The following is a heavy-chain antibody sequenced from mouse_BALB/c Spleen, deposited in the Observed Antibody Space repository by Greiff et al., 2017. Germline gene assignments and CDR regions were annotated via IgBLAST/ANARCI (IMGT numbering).Heavy chain of an antibody. CDR1: GYTFTSYW. Sequence: QVQLQQPGAELVKPGASVKLSCKASGYTFTSYWMHWVKQRPGQGLEWIGEINPSNGRTNYNEKFKSKATLTVDKSSSTAYMQLSSLTSEDSAVYYCARGPGFADWGEGTLVTVSA. J-gene: IGHJ3*01. V-gene: IGHV1S81*02. CDR3: ARGPGFAD. CDR2: INPSNGRT.